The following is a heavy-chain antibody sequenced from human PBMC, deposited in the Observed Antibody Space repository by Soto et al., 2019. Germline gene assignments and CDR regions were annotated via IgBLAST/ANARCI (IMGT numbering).Heavy chain of an antibody. J-gene: IGHJ6*04. Sequence: QVQLVQSGAEVKKPGASVKVSCKASGYTFTSYAMHWVRQAPGQRLEWMGWINAGNGNTKYSQKFRGRVTITRDTSASTAKRELSSLRSEDTAVYYCARDGYRGYDFRAPHRASSPYGMDVWGKGTTVTVS. CDR3: ARDGYRGYDFRAPHRASSPYGMDV. V-gene: IGHV1-3*01. D-gene: IGHD5-12*01. CDR2: INAGNGNT. CDR1: GYTFTSYA.